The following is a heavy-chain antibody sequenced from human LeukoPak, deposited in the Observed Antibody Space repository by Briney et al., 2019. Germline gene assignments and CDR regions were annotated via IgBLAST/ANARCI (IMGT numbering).Heavy chain of an antibody. CDR2: ISSDSITI. J-gene: IGHJ4*02. D-gene: IGHD6-19*01. Sequence: GGSLRLSCAASEFTFSSFSMNWVRQAPGKGLEWVSYISSDSITIYYADSLKGRFTISRDNAKNSLYLQLSSLRVEDTAIYYCARERGSAWPIDFDYWGQGSLVTVSS. V-gene: IGHV3-48*01. CDR1: EFTFSSFS. CDR3: ARERGSAWPIDFDY.